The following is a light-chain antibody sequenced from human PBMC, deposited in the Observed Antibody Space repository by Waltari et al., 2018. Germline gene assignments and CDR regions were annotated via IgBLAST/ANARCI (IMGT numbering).Light chain of an antibody. CDR2: KAS. Sequence: DIQMTQSPSTLSASVGDRVTITCRASQSISSWLAWYQQKPGKAPKLLIYKASSLESGVPSRFSGSGAGTEFTLTISSLQPYDFATYYCQQYNSYSPVTFGQGTKVEI. CDR3: QQYNSYSPVT. V-gene: IGKV1-5*03. CDR1: QSISSW. J-gene: IGKJ1*01.